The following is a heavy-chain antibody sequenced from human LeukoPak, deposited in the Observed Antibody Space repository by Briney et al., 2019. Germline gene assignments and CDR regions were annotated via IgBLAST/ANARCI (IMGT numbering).Heavy chain of an antibody. Sequence: ASVKVSCKASGYTFTGYYIHWARQAPGQGLEWMGWINPNSGGTNCAQRFQGRVTLTRDTSINTAYMEVSGLTCDDTAVYYCTRGRGAAAAYWFDPWGQGTRVTVSS. J-gene: IGHJ5*02. CDR3: TRGRGAAAAYWFDP. CDR2: INPNSGGT. CDR1: GYTFTGYY. D-gene: IGHD6-13*01. V-gene: IGHV1-2*02.